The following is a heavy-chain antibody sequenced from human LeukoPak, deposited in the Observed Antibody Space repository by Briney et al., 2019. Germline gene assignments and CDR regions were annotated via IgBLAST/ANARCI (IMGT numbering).Heavy chain of an antibody. CDR1: EFTFTNYW. J-gene: IGHJ3*02. CDR3: ARVGSEWYRGAFDI. V-gene: IGHV3-7*03. CDR2: IKQDGSET. Sequence: GGSLRLSCAASEFTFTNYWMTWVRQAQGKGLEWVANIKQDGSETYYVDSVKGRFTIYRDNAKNSLYLQLNILRAEDTAVYYCARVGSEWYRGAFDIWGQGTMVTVSS. D-gene: IGHD6-19*01.